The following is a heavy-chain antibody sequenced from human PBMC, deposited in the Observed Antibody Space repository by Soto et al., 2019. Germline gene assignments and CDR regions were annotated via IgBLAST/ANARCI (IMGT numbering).Heavy chain of an antibody. J-gene: IGHJ4*02. CDR1: GCSINTDY. V-gene: IGHV4-59*08. Sequence: SDTLSLTCTVHGCSINTDYWSWVSQPPGKGLEWIGYIYHSGSTNYNPSLESRVTMSVDTSKNQFSLKLSSVAAADTAVYYCARHDCSSTRCYPFFDYWGQGTQVTVS. CDR2: IYHSGST. D-gene: IGHD2-2*01. CDR3: ARHDCSSTRCYPFFDY.